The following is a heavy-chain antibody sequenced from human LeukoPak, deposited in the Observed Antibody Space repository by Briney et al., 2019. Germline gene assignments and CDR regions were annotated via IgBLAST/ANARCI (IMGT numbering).Heavy chain of an antibody. CDR3: AKDTIFGVGRFDP. CDR1: GFTFSSYS. Sequence: PGGSLRLSCAASGFTFSSYSMNWVRQAPGKGLEWVSSISSSSSYIYYADSVKGRFTISRDNSKNTLYLQMNSLRAEDTAVYYCAKDTIFGVGRFDPWGQGTLVTVSS. V-gene: IGHV3-21*04. CDR2: ISSSSSYI. J-gene: IGHJ5*02. D-gene: IGHD3-3*01.